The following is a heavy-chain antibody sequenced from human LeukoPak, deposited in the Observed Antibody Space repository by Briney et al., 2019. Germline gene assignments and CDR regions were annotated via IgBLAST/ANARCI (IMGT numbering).Heavy chain of an antibody. J-gene: IGHJ3*02. V-gene: IGHV4-59*01. Sequence: KPSETLSLTCAVSGDSISTYYWSWIRQPPGKGLEWIGYIYSSGTTNNNPSLRSRVTISLDTSSNQFSLRLSSVTAADTALYYCARVRNYPDAFDIWSHGTMVTVSS. CDR3: ARVRNYPDAFDI. CDR1: GDSISTYY. D-gene: IGHD3-16*02. CDR2: IYSSGTT.